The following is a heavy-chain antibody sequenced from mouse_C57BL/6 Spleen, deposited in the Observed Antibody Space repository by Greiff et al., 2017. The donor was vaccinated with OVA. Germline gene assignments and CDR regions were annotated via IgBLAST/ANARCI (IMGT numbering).Heavy chain of an antibody. V-gene: IGHV5-6*01. J-gene: IGHJ2*01. CDR1: GFTFSSYG. CDR2: ISSGGSYT. Sequence: DVQLVESGGDLVKPGGSLKLSCAASGFTFSSYGMSWVRQTPDKRLEWVATISSGGSYTYYPDSVKGRFTISRDNAKNTLYLQRSSLRSEDTAMYYCARHEEDTFFDYWGKGTTLTVSS. CDR3: ARHEEDTFFDY.